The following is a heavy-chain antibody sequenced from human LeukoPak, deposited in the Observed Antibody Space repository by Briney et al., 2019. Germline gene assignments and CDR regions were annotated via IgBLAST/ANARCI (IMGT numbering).Heavy chain of an antibody. CDR2: IYTSGST. D-gene: IGHD6-19*01. Sequence: SETLSLTCTVSGGSISSYYWSWIRQPAGKGLEWIGRIYTSGSTNYNPSLKSRVTMSVDTSKNQFSLKLSSVTAADTAVFYCARSVAGTHYYYYYMDVWCKGTTVTVSS. CDR3: ARSVAGTHYYYYYMDV. CDR1: GGSISSYY. J-gene: IGHJ6*03. V-gene: IGHV4-4*07.